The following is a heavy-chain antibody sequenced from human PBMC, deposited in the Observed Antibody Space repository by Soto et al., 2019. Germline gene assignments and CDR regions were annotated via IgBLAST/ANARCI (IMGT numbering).Heavy chain of an antibody. CDR2: INHSGST. D-gene: IGHD6-19*01. V-gene: IGHV4-34*01. J-gene: IGHJ4*02. Sequence: PSETLSLTCAVYGGSFSGYYWSWIRQPPGKGLEWIGEINHSGSTNYNPSLKSRVTISVDTSKNQFSLKLSSVTAADTAVYYCARGWRGSGWYGRYWGQGTLVTVSS. CDR1: GGSFSGYY. CDR3: ARGWRGSGWYGRY.